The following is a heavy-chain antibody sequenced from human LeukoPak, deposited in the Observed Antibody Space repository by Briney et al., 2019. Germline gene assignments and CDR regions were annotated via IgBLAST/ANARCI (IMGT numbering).Heavy chain of an antibody. J-gene: IGHJ3*02. CDR2: IYYSGST. CDR3: APLGRSSTGAFDI. Sequence: SQTLSLTCTVSGGSISGGGYYWSWIRQHPGKGLEWIGYIYYSGSTYYNPSLKSRVTISVDTSKNQFSLKLSSVTAADTAVYYCAPLGRSSTGAFDIWGQGTMVTVSS. CDR1: GGSISGGGYY. V-gene: IGHV4-31*03. D-gene: IGHD6-6*01.